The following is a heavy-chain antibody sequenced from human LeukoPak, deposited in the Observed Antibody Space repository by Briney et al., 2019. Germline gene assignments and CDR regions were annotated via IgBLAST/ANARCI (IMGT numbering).Heavy chain of an antibody. J-gene: IGHJ3*02. Sequence: PSETLSLTCTVSGGSISSFYWSWIRQPAGKGLEWIGHIYTSGSSNYNPSLTSRVTMSVDTSKNQFSLKLSSVTAADTAVYYCARISALLWPPGRGFDIWGQGTMVTVSS. D-gene: IGHD3-10*01. CDR1: GGSISSFY. V-gene: IGHV4-4*07. CDR2: IYTSGSS. CDR3: ARISALLWPPGRGFDI.